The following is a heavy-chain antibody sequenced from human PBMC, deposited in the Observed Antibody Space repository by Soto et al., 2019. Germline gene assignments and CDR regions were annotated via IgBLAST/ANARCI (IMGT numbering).Heavy chain of an antibody. Sequence: GSLRLSCTGSGFTFGDYAMSWFRQAPGKGLEWVGFIKSKAYGGTTEHAASVRGRITISRDDSKSDAYLQMNILKIEDTAVYYCTRDSGCGGDCYENYFDYWGQGT. CDR3: TRDSGCGGDCYENYFDY. CDR2: IKSKAYGGTT. V-gene: IGHV3-49*03. CDR1: GFTFGDYA. D-gene: IGHD2-21*02. J-gene: IGHJ4*02.